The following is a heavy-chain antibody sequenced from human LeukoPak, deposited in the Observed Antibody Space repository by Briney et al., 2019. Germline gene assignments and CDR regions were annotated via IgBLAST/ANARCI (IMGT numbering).Heavy chain of an antibody. CDR3: ALRGLVRGFDP. D-gene: IGHD2-2*01. Sequence: KPSQTLSLTCTVSGGSISSSSSYCNWIRQPAGKGLEWIGRIYTSGSTNYNPSLKSRVTISVDTSKNQFSLKLSSVTAADTAVYYCALRGLVRGFDPWGQGTLVTVSS. CDR1: GGSISSSSSY. J-gene: IGHJ5*02. V-gene: IGHV4-61*02. CDR2: IYTSGST.